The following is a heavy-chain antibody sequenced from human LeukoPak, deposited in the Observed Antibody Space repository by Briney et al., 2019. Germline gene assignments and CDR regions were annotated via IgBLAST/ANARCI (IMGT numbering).Heavy chain of an antibody. Sequence: QPGGSLRLSCAASGLTVSCDYMAWVRQAPGKGLEWISVIYGGGATYYADSVQGRFTISRVTSNNALYLLMISLRVEDTAVYHCAILLPASRHYFDYWGLGTLVTVSS. CDR1: GLTVSCDY. D-gene: IGHD2-21*02. V-gene: IGHV3-53*01. CDR3: AILLPASRHYFDY. CDR2: IYGGGAT. J-gene: IGHJ4*02.